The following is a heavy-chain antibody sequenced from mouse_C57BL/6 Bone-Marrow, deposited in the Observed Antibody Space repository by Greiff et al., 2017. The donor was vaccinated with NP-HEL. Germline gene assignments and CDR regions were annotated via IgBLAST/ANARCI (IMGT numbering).Heavy chain of an antibody. CDR2: LSRGRSTI. D-gene: IGHD2-12*01. CDR1: GFTFSDYG. CDR3: ARRYRGLYYYAMDY. V-gene: IGHV5-17*01. J-gene: IGHJ4*01. Sequence: EVQLVESGGGLVKPGGSLKLSCAASGFTFSDYGMHWVRQAPEKGLAWVAYLSRGRSTIYYAETVKGRFTISRDNAKNTLFLQMTSLRSEDTAMYYCARRYRGLYYYAMDYWGQGTSVTVSS.